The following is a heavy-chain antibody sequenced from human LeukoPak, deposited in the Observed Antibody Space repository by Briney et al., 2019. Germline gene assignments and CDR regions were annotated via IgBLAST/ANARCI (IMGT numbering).Heavy chain of an antibody. CDR1: GFTFRSYA. J-gene: IGHJ4*02. CDR3: ANDVLVVAAPVYFDY. D-gene: IGHD2-15*01. V-gene: IGHV3-23*01. Sequence: GGSLRLSCAASGFTFRSYAMSWVRQAPGKGLEGVSAISGSGGSTYYADSVKGRCTISRDNSKNTLCLQMNSLRAEDTAVYYCANDVLVVAAPVYFDYWGQGTLVTVST. CDR2: ISGSGGST.